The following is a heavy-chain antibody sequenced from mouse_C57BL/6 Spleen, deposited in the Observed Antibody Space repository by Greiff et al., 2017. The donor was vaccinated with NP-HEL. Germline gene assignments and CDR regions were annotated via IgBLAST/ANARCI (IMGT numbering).Heavy chain of an antibody. CDR3: ARGWLRDWYFDV. D-gene: IGHD2-2*01. CDR2: IGPGSGSN. Sequence: QVHVKQSGAELVKPGASVKISCKASGYTFTDYYINWVKQRPGQGLEWSGKIGPGSGSNYYNEKFKGKATLTADKSSSTAYMQLSSLTSEDSAVYFCARGWLRDWYFDVWGTGTTVTVSS. J-gene: IGHJ1*03. CDR1: GYTFTDYY. V-gene: IGHV1-77*01.